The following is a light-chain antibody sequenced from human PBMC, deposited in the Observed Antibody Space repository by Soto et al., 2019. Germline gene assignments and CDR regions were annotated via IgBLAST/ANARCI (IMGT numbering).Light chain of an antibody. CDR1: QGLSSW. CDR2: GAS. V-gene: IGKV1-12*01. Sequence: QRTQSPTSVAATVGNSVPITFRASQGLSSWLAWYQQKPGKAPKLLIYGASNLQSGVPSRFSGSGSGTDFTLTIRSLQPEDFATYYCQQGASFPRTFGGGTKV. CDR3: QQGASFPRT. J-gene: IGKJ4*01.